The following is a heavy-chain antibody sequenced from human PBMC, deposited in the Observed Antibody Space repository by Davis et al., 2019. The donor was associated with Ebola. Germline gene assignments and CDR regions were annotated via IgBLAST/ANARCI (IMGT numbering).Heavy chain of an antibody. CDR2: IWYDGSNK. CDR1: GFTFSYYG. J-gene: IGHJ4*02. Sequence: PGGSLRLSCAASGFTFSYYGMHWVRQAPGKGLEWVAVIWYDGSNKYYVDSVKGRFTISRDNSKNTLYLQMNSLRAEDTAVYYCARKAATHFDYWGQGTLVTVSS. V-gene: IGHV3-33*01. D-gene: IGHD2-15*01. CDR3: ARKAATHFDY.